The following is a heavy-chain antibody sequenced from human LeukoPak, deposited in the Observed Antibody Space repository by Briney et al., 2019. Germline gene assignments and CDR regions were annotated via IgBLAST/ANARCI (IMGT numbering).Heavy chain of an antibody. Sequence: SETLSLTCTVSDYSISSGYGYYWGWIRQPPGKGLEWIGNIYHSGITYYNHFNSSLKSRVTISIDTSKNQFSLRLTSVTAADTAVYYCARVSYDFWSGYHTPRGAFDYWGQGTLVTVSS. CDR3: ARVSYDFWSGYHTPRGAFDY. CDR2: IYHSGIT. D-gene: IGHD3-3*01. V-gene: IGHV4-38-2*02. J-gene: IGHJ4*02. CDR1: DYSISSGYGYY.